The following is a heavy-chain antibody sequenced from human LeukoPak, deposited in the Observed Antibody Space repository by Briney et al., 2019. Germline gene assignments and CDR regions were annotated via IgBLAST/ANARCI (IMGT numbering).Heavy chain of an antibody. CDR3: ARGGYFDWLSYGAFDY. D-gene: IGHD3-9*01. CDR2: IYYSGST. Sequence: PSETLSLTCTVSGGSISSYYWSWIRQPPGKGLEWIGYIYYSGSTNYNPSLKSRVTISVDTSKNQFSLELSSVTAADTAVYYCARGGYFDWLSYGAFDYWGQGTLVTVSS. J-gene: IGHJ4*02. CDR1: GGSISSYY. V-gene: IGHV4-59*01.